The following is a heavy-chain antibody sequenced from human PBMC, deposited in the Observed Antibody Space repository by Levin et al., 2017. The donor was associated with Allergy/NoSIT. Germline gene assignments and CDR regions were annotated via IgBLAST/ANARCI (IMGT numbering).Heavy chain of an antibody. CDR3: VRGPSDSSVDY. V-gene: IGHV3-11*01. D-gene: IGHD2-15*01. CDR2: ISISGSSI. Sequence: GESLKISCAASGFTFSNYYMSWIRQAPGKGLEWVSYISISGSSIFYIDSVKGRFTISRDDAKNSLFLQMNSLRDEDTAVYYCVRGPSDSSVDYWGQGTRVTVSS. CDR1: GFTFSNYY. J-gene: IGHJ4*02.